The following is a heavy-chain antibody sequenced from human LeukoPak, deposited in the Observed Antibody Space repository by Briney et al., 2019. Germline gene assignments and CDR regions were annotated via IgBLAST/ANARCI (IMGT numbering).Heavy chain of an antibody. J-gene: IGHJ1*01. CDR3: ATSGSYYEYFQH. V-gene: IGHV1-69*02. CDR1: GYTFTGYY. CDR2: IIPILGIA. Sequence: ASVKVSCKASGYTFTGYYMHWVRQAPGQGLEWMGRIIPILGIANYAQKFQGRVTITADKSTSTAYMELSSLRSEDTAVYYCATSGSYYEYFQHWGQGTLVTVSS. D-gene: IGHD1-26*01.